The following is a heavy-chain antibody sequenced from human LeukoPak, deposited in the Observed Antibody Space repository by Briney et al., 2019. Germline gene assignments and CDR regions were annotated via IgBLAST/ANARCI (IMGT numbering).Heavy chain of an antibody. Sequence: PSETLSLTCTVSGGSISSSSYYWGWIRQPPGKGLEWIGSIYYSGNTHYNPSLKSRVTILLDTSKNQFSLRLTSVTAADTAVYYCARHGLYQDYGYWGQGTLVTVSS. CDR3: ARHGLYQDYGY. CDR1: GGSISSSSYY. D-gene: IGHD3-16*01. J-gene: IGHJ4*02. CDR2: IYYSGNT. V-gene: IGHV4-39*01.